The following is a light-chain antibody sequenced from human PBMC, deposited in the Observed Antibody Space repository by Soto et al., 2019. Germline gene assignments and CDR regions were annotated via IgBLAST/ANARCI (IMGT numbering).Light chain of an antibody. CDR2: QAS. Sequence: DIQMTQSPSTLSASVGDRVTITCRASQSISSWLAWYQQKPGKAPKLLIYQASSLESGVPSRFSGSGSGTEFTLTISSLQTDDFATYYCQQSNTYSRTFGQGTKVEIK. J-gene: IGKJ1*01. CDR1: QSISSW. V-gene: IGKV1-5*03. CDR3: QQSNTYSRT.